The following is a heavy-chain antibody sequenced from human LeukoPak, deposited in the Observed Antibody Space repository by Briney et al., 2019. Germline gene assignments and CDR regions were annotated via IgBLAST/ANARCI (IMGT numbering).Heavy chain of an antibody. D-gene: IGHD3-10*01. V-gene: IGHV3-48*03. CDR3: ASPLVRGVIESHDY. CDR2: ISSSGSTI. J-gene: IGHJ4*02. CDR1: GFTFSSYE. Sequence: PGGSLRLSCAASGFTFSSYEMNWVRQAPGKGLEWVSYISSSGSTIYYADSVKGRFTISRDNAKNSLYLQMNSLRAEDTAVYYCASPLVRGVIESHDYWGQGTLVTVSS.